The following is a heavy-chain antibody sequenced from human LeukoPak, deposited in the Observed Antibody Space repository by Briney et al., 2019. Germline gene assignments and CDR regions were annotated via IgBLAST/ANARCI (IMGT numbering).Heavy chain of an antibody. CDR3: ARGWEPYSSSLDY. Sequence: SQTLSLTCAISGDSVSSNSAAWNWIRQSPSRGLEWLGRTYFRSQWYNDYAVSVKSRITINPDTSKNQFSLELNSVTPEDTAVYYCARGWEPYSSSLDYWGQGTLVTVSS. CDR1: GDSVSSNSAA. J-gene: IGHJ4*02. D-gene: IGHD6-13*01. CDR2: TYFRSQWYN. V-gene: IGHV6-1*01.